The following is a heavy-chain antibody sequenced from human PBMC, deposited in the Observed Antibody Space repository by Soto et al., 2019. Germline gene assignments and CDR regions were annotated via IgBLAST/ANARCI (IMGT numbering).Heavy chain of an antibody. V-gene: IGHV3-48*02. CDR1: GFTFSSSS. CDR2: ISSGSSTI. J-gene: IGHJ3*02. CDR3: TSVFYLHGFDM. Sequence: EVQLVESGGGLVQPGGSLRLSCAASGFTFSSSSMNWVRQAPGKGLEWVSYISSGSSTIYYADSVKGRFTISRDNAKNSLYLQMNSLRDDDTAVYYCTSVFYLHGFDMWGQGTMVTVSP.